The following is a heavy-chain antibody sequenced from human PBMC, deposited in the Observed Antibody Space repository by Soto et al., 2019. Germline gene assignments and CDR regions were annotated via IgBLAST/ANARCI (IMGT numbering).Heavy chain of an antibody. Sequence: GASVKVSCKASGYTFTSYAISWVRQAPGQGLEWMGGISPNNGTANYAQKFQGRVTITADESTSTAYMELSSLRSEDTAVYYCARGSKVEQWLVPFDYWGQGTLVTVSS. CDR1: GYTFTSYA. D-gene: IGHD6-19*01. CDR2: ISPNNGTA. J-gene: IGHJ4*02. V-gene: IGHV1-69*13. CDR3: ARGSKVEQWLVPFDY.